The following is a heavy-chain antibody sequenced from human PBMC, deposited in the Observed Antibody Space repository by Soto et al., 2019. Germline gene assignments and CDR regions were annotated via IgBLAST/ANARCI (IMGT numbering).Heavy chain of an antibody. CDR1: GRPFSSYA. J-gene: IGHJ6*02. D-gene: IGHD3-22*01. Sequence: SEKVSCKASGRPFSSYAISWEPQAPGQGLEWMGGIIPIFGTANYAQKFQGRVTNTADESTSTAYMELSSLRSEDTALFSRARDQGYYDSSGYWPYYDMDVWGQGTTVTVSS. CDR3: ARDQGYYDSSGYWPYYDMDV. CDR2: IIPIFGTA. V-gene: IGHV1-69*13.